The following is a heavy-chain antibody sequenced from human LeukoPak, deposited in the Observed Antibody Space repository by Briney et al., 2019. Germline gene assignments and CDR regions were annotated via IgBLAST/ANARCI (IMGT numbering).Heavy chain of an antibody. D-gene: IGHD3-10*01. J-gene: IGHJ4*02. CDR1: GGSISSGSYY. CDR3: AIESMVRGVN. V-gene: IGHV4-61*02. CDR2: IYTSGST. Sequence: PSETLSLTCTVSGGSISSGSYYWSWIRQPAGKGLEWIGRIYTSGSTNYNPSLKSRVTISVDTSKNQFSLKLSSVTAADTAVYYCAIESMVRGVNWGQGTLVTVSS.